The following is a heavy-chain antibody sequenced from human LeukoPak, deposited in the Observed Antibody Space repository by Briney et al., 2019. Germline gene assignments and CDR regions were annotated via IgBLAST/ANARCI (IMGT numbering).Heavy chain of an antibody. V-gene: IGHV4-59*01. CDR3: ARVWGRGEPNWFDP. J-gene: IGHJ5*02. Sequence: SETLSLTCAVYGGSISSYYWSWIRQPPGKGLEWIGYIYYSGSTNYNPSLKSRVTISVDTSKNQFSLKLSSVTAADTAVYYCARVWGRGEPNWFDPWGQGSLVTVSS. CDR2: IYYSGST. CDR1: GGSISSYY. D-gene: IGHD2-21*01.